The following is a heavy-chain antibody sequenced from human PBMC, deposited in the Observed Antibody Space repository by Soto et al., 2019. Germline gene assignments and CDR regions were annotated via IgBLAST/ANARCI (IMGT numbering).Heavy chain of an antibody. CDR2: IGWNSGNI. CDR3: AKGGFGELIVSWFDS. D-gene: IGHD3-10*01. CDR1: GFSFDDYA. Sequence: SLRLSCAASGFSFDDYAMHWVRQGPGKGLEWVSGIGWNSGNIDYADSVKGRFTISRDNAKNSLYLQMNSLRAEDTALYYCAKGGFGELIVSWFDSWGQGTLVTVSS. V-gene: IGHV3-9*01. J-gene: IGHJ5*01.